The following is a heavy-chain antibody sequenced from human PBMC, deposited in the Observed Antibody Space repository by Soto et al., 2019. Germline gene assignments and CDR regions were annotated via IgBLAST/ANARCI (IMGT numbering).Heavy chain of an antibody. CDR2: IFSSGST. V-gene: IGHV4-4*07. D-gene: IGHD5-12*01. J-gene: IGHJ4*02. CDR1: GGAINTFY. Sequence: SETLSLTCTVSGGAINTFYWSWVRQPAGKGLEWIGRIFSSGSTSFNPSLESRVAMSVDTSKNHFSLNLSSVTAADMAVYYCAREGSYSAYNFAHGIQLWSFDFWGQGALVTVSS. CDR3: AREGSYSAYNFAHGIQLWSFDF.